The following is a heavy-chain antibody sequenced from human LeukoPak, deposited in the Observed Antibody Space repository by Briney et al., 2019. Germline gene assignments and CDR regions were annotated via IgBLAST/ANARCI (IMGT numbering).Heavy chain of an antibody. CDR1: GFTFSNFW. J-gene: IGHJ4*02. D-gene: IGHD3-16*02. CDR2: INQDGSVK. V-gene: IGHV3-7*01. Sequence: PGGSLRLSCAASGFTFSNFWMSWVRQAPGQGLEWVANINQDGSVKNSVDSVKGRFTISRDNAKNSLHLQLNSLRAEDTAVYYCAREYVWGSSRYLDYWGQGTLVTVSS. CDR3: AREYVWGSSRYLDY.